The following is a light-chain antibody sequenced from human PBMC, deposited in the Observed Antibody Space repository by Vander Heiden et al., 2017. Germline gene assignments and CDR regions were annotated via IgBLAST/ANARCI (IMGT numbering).Light chain of an antibody. CDR1: SSDVGGYNY. V-gene: IGLV2-14*01. J-gene: IGLJ1*01. CDR3: SSYTSSSTLDYV. Sequence: QSALTQPASVSGSPVQSLPISCPGTSSDVGGYNYVSWYQQHPGKAPKLMIYEVSNRPSGVSNRFSGSKSGNTASLTISGLQAEDEADYYCSSYTSSSTLDYVFGTGTKVTVL. CDR2: EVS.